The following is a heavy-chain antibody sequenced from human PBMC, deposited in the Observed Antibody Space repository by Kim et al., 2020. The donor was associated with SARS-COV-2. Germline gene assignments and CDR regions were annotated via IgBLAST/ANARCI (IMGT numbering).Heavy chain of an antibody. CDR1: GFTFSSYS. D-gene: IGHD3-10*01. J-gene: IGHJ3*02. CDR3: ASLLRGSGSNPLGAFDI. Sequence: GGSLRLSCAASGFTFSSYSMNWVRQAPGKGLEWVSSISSSSSYIYYADSVKGRFTISRDNAKNSLYLQMNSLRAEDTAVYYCASLLRGSGSNPLGAFDIWGQGTMVTVSS. V-gene: IGHV3-21*01. CDR2: ISSSSSYI.